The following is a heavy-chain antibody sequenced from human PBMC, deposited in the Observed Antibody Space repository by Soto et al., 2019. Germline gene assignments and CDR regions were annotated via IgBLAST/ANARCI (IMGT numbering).Heavy chain of an antibody. CDR3: AREYGGNSGTFDY. J-gene: IGHJ4*02. CDR2: INHSGST. V-gene: IGHV4-34*01. D-gene: IGHD2-21*02. CDR1: GGSFSGYY. Sequence: QVQLQQWGAGLLKPSETLSLTCAVYGGSFSGYYWSWIRQPPGKGLEWIGEINHSGSTNYNPSLKSRVNISVDTSKTQFSLKLSSVTAAATAVYYCAREYGGNSGTFDYWGQGTQVTVSS.